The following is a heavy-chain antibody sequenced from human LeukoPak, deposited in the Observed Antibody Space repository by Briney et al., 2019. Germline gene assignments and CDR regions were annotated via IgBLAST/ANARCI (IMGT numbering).Heavy chain of an antibody. CDR2: ISYDGSTK. Sequence: PGGSLRLSCAASGFTFSSYTMHWVRQAPGKGLEGVAVISYDGSTKYYADSMKGRFTISRDNSKNTLYLQMNSLRAEDTAVYYCAREGYYDSSGYSDAGIDYWGQGSLVTVSS. D-gene: IGHD3-22*01. V-gene: IGHV3-30*04. CDR3: AREGYYDSSGYSDAGIDY. CDR1: GFTFSSYT. J-gene: IGHJ4*02.